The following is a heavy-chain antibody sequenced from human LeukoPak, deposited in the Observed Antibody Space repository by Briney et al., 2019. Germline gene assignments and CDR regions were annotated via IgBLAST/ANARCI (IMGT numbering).Heavy chain of an antibody. CDR3: ASQYCSGGSCYPLFDY. Sequence: PSKTLSLTCTVSGGSISSYYWSWIRQPPGKGLEWIGYIYYTGSTNYNPSLKSRVTISVDTSKNQFSLRLSSVTAADTAVYYCASQYCSGGSCYPLFDYWGQGTLVTVSS. CDR1: GGSISSYY. J-gene: IGHJ4*02. CDR2: IYYTGST. D-gene: IGHD2-15*01. V-gene: IGHV4-59*01.